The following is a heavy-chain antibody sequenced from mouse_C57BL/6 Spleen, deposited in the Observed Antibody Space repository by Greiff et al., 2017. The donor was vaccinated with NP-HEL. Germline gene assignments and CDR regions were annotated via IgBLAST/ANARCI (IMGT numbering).Heavy chain of an antibody. CDR3: ALIYFDY. J-gene: IGHJ2*01. CDR2: IYPGDGDT. V-gene: IGHV1-82*01. CDR1: GYAFSSSW. Sequence: VQLQQSGPELVKPGASVKISCKASGYAFSSSWMNWVKQRPGKGLEWIGRIYPGDGDTNYNGKFKGKATLTADKSSSTAYMQLSSLTSEDSAVYFCALIYFDYWGQGTTLPVSS. D-gene: IGHD1-1*01.